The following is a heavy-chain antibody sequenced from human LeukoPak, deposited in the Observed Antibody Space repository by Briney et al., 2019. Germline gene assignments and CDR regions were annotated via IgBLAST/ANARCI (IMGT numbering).Heavy chain of an antibody. V-gene: IGHV4-34*01. CDR3: AIFLGGVYYGSGSFSDY. CDR1: GGAFSGYY. CDR2: INHSGST. D-gene: IGHD3-10*01. Sequence: SETLSLTCAVYGGAFSGYYWSWIRQPPGKGLEWMGGINHSGSTNYNPPPKSRFTISVDTSKNQFSMKLSSVTAAQTAVYYSAIFLGGVYYGSGSFSDYWGQGTLVTVSS. J-gene: IGHJ4*02.